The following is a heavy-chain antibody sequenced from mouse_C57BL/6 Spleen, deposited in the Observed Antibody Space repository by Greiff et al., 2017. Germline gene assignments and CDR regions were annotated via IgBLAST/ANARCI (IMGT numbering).Heavy chain of an antibody. J-gene: IGHJ4*01. Sequence: DVQLVESGGGLVKPGGSLKLSCAASGFTFSSYTMSWVRQTPEKRLEWVATISGGGGNTYYPDSVKGRFTISRDNAKNTRYLQMSRLKSEDTALYYCARQGTTVVARGAMDYWGQGTSVTVSS. CDR1: GFTFSSYT. CDR3: ARQGTTVVARGAMDY. CDR2: ISGGGGNT. D-gene: IGHD1-1*01. V-gene: IGHV5-9*01.